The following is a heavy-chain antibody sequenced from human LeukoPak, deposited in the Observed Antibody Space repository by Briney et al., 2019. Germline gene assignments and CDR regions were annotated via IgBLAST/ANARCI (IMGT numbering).Heavy chain of an antibody. V-gene: IGHV3-23*01. CDR2: ISGSGGST. CDR3: AKAGISGSSFYFDY. J-gene: IGHJ4*02. CDR1: GFTFGSYA. Sequence: PGGSLRLSCSAYGFTFGSYAMSWVRQAPGKGLEWVSAISGSGGSTYYADSVKGRFTISRDNSKNTLYLQMNSLRAEDTAVYYCAKAGISGSSFYFDYWGQGTLVTVSS. D-gene: IGHD1-26*01.